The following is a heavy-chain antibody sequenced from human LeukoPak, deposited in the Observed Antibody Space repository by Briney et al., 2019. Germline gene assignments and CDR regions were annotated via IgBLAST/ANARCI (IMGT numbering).Heavy chain of an antibody. D-gene: IGHD5-18*01. Sequence: ASVKVSCKASGYTFTSYGISWVRQAPGQGLEWMGWISAYNGNTNYAQKLQGRVTMTTDTSTSTASMELRSLRSDDTAVYYWAREGGEGYSYGYYFDYWGQGTLVTVSS. J-gene: IGHJ4*02. CDR3: AREGGEGYSYGYYFDY. CDR2: ISAYNGNT. V-gene: IGHV1-18*01. CDR1: GYTFTSYG.